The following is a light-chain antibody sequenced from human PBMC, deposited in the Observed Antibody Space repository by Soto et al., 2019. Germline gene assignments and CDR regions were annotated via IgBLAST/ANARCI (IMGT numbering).Light chain of an antibody. CDR1: QSVSSSY. CDR3: PQYGISPTP. CDR2: GAS. J-gene: IGKJ1*01. V-gene: IGKV3-20*01. Sequence: EGGLTHSTDTLSLSPGERATLSCRASQSVSSSYLAWYQQKPGQAPRLLIYGASSRATGIPDRFSGSGSGTDFTLTISRLEPEDFAVYYCPQYGISPTPSGQ.